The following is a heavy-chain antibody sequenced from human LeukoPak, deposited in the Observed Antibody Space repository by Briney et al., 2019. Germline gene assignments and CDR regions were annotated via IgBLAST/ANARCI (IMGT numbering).Heavy chain of an antibody. CDR2: VNPNDGAR. V-gene: IGHV1-46*01. J-gene: IGHJ4*02. CDR3: ARGLYYYDRSTYDDFDY. D-gene: IGHD3-22*01. Sequence: ASVKVSCKASGYPFSTYCLHWVRQAPGQGLEWMGFVNPNDGARIYAQKFQGRITMTRDTSTNTVFMELSSLRSEDTAVYYCARGLYYYDRSTYDDFDYWGQGTLVTVSS. CDR1: GYPFSTYC.